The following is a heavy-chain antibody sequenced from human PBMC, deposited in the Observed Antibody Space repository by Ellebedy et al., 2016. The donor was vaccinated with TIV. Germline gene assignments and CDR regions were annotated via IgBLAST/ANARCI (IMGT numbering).Heavy chain of an antibody. CDR2: ISAYNGNT. Sequence: AASVKVSCKASGGTFSSYAISWVRQAPGQGLEWMGWISAYNGNTNYAQKLQGRVTMTTDTSTSTAYMELRSLRSDDTAVYYCARVNYYGSGSFDYWGQGTLVTVSS. J-gene: IGHJ4*02. D-gene: IGHD3-10*01. CDR1: GGTFSSYA. CDR3: ARVNYYGSGSFDY. V-gene: IGHV1-18*01.